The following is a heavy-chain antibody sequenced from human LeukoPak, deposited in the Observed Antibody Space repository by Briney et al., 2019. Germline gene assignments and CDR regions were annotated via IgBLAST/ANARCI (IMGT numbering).Heavy chain of an antibody. CDR1: GYTLTAYY. J-gene: IGHJ5*02. CDR2: IDPNSGAT. V-gene: IGHV1-2*02. CDR3: ARGRTSLTAWFVP. D-gene: IGHD4-11*01. Sequence: ASVKVSCKASGYTLTAYYMHWVRQAPGQGLEWMGWIDPNSGATDSAQKFQGRVTVTRDTSLNTVYMELSRLTSADTAVYYCARGRTSLTAWFVPWGQGTLVTVS.